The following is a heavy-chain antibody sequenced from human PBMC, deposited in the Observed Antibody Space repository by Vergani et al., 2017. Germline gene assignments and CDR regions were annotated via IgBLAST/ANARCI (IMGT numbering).Heavy chain of an antibody. J-gene: IGHJ3*02. V-gene: IGHV4-59*01. CDR2: IYYSGST. D-gene: IGHD5-24*01. CDR3: ARDTYRDGYKSVAFDI. Sequence: QVQLQESGPGLVKPSETLSLTCTVSGGSISSYYWSWIRQPPGKGLEWIGYIYYSGSTNYNPSLKSRVTISVDTSKNQFSLKLSSVTAADTAVYYCARDTYRDGYKSVAFDIWGQGTMVTVSS. CDR1: GGSISSYY.